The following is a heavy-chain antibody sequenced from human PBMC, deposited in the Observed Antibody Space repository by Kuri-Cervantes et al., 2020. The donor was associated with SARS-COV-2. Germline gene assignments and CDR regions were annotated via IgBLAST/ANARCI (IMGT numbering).Heavy chain of an antibody. V-gene: IGHV3-23*03. CDR3: AKDPTATTEYYYAMDV. D-gene: IGHD1-7*01. Sequence: GGSLRLSCAASGLSFSNYAMSWVRQAPGRGLEWVAVVYSSDARTYYADSAKGRFSISRDNSKNTVYLQMNSLRAEDTAVYFCAKDPTATTEYYYAMDVWGQGATVTVSS. J-gene: IGHJ6*02. CDR1: GLSFSNYA. CDR2: VYSSDART.